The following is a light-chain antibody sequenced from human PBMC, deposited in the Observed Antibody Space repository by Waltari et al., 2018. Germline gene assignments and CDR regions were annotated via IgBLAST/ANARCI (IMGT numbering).Light chain of an antibody. Sequence: DIVMTQSPDSLAVYLGGRATINCKSTQSVLSTFNNTNYLASFQQKPGQPPKLLIYWAFTRESGVPDRFSGSGSGTDFTLTISSLQAEDVAVYYCQQYLSPPRTFGQGTKVEIK. CDR2: WAF. CDR1: QSVLSTFNNTNY. J-gene: IGKJ1*01. CDR3: QQYLSPPRT. V-gene: IGKV4-1*01.